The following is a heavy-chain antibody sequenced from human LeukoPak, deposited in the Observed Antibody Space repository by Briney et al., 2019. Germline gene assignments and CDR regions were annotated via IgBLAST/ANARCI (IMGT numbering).Heavy chain of an antibody. D-gene: IGHD2-15*01. V-gene: IGHV3-21*01. CDR3: ARVDSGGGAFDI. CDR1: GFTFSSYS. CDR2: TSSSSSYI. Sequence: GGSLRLSCAASGFTFSSYSMNWVRQAPGKGLEWVSSTSSSSSYIYYADSVKGRFTISRDNAKNSLYLQMNSLRAEDTAVYYCARVDSGGGAFDIWGQGTMVTVSS. J-gene: IGHJ3*02.